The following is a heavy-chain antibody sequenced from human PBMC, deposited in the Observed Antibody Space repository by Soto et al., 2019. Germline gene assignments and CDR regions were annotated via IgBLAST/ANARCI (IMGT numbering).Heavy chain of an antibody. CDR1: GDSVTSGSHY. CDR3: ARVNYGDYYYGMDV. Sequence: QVQLQESGPGLVKPSETLSLTCTVSGDSVTSGSHYWSWIRQPPGKGLEYIGYIFYSENTSYHPSLKSRVTISVDTSKNQFSLKLSSVTAADTALYYCARVNYGDYYYGMDVWGQGTTVTVSS. V-gene: IGHV4-61*01. CDR2: IFYSENT. J-gene: IGHJ6*02. D-gene: IGHD4-17*01.